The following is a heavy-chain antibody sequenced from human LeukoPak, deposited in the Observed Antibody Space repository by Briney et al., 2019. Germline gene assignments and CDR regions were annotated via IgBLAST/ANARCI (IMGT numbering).Heavy chain of an antibody. Sequence: GGSLRLSCAASGFTFSSYAMSWVRQAPGKGLEWVSGISSSGGSTYYADSVKGRFTISRDNAKNSLYLQMNSLRDEDTAVYYCAREMYSSSWYYFDYWGQGTLVTVSS. CDR3: AREMYSSSWYYFDY. D-gene: IGHD6-13*01. J-gene: IGHJ4*02. V-gene: IGHV3-23*01. CDR1: GFTFSSYA. CDR2: ISSSGGST.